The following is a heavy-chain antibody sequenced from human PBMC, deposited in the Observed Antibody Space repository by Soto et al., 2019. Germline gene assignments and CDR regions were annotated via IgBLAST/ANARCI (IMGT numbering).Heavy chain of an antibody. Sequence: PSETLSLTCAVSGDSINSRGSYWSWIRQSPGKGLEWIGYISQSGNTYYSPSLKSRVTISVDKSNNDFSLKLSSVTAADTAVYYCARRQVAMAKIAWFDPWGPGTLVTVSS. CDR2: ISQSGNT. D-gene: IGHD5-12*01. V-gene: IGHV4-30-2*06. CDR1: GDSINSRGSY. J-gene: IGHJ5*02. CDR3: ARRQVAMAKIAWFDP.